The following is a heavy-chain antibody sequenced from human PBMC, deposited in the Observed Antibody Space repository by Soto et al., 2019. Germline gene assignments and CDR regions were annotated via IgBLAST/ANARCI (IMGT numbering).Heavy chain of an antibody. CDR1: GWSFSGYY. Sequence: SETLSLAFSVYGWSFSGYYWTWVRQSPEKGLEWIGAINHSGTTYYNPSLKTRVTISVHTPKNQFSLKMSSVTAADTAVYYCVARGMTYDFLSGPHPFDPWGHGTLVTVSS. V-gene: IGHV4-34*01. CDR3: VARGMTYDFLSGPHPFDP. J-gene: IGHJ5*02. D-gene: IGHD3-3*01. CDR2: INHSGTT.